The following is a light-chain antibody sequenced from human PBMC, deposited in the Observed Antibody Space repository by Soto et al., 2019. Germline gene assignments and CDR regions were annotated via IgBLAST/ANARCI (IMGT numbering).Light chain of an antibody. CDR1: SSDVGGYNY. Sequence: QSALTQPASVSGSPGQSITISCTGTSSDVGGYNYVSWYQQHPGKAPKLMIYEVSNRPSGISNRFSGSKSGNTASLTISGLQAVDEADYYYTSYTSISLYVFGTGTKLTVL. CDR2: EVS. J-gene: IGLJ1*01. CDR3: TSYTSISLYV. V-gene: IGLV2-14*01.